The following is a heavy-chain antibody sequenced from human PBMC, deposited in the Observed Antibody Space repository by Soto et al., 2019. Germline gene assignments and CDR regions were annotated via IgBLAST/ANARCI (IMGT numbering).Heavy chain of an antibody. Sequence: GGSLRLSWAASGITFTAYAMSWVRQAPGKGLEWVSSISGSGGSTYYADSVKGRLTISRDNSKNTLYLQMNSLRAEDTAVYYCATIIIPAATNFYWGQGTLVTVSS. D-gene: IGHD2-2*01. CDR1: GITFTAYA. V-gene: IGHV3-23*01. J-gene: IGHJ4*02. CDR3: ATIIIPAATNFY. CDR2: ISGSGGST.